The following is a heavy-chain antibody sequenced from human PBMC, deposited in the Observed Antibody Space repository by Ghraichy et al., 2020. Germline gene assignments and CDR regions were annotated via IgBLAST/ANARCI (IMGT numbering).Heavy chain of an antibody. CDR2: IAVSDDFT. D-gene: IGHD5-12*01. CDR1: GFTFSSCA. J-gene: IGHJ4*02. V-gene: IGHV3-23*01. Sequence: GGSLRLSCAASGFTFSSCAMAWVHQAPGKGLEWVTLIAVSDDFTYYADSVKGRFTISRDNSKKMLFLQMNSLRAEDTAVYFCAKARCSGYGCDYFDYWGQGTLVSVSS. CDR3: AKARCSGYGCDYFDY.